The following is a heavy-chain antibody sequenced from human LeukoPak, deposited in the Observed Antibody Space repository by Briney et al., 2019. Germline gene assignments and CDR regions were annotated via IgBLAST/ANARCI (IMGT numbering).Heavy chain of an antibody. CDR3: ARGLGNYCSGGSCPRMSGMDV. V-gene: IGHV3-21*01. CDR2: ISSSSSYI. CDR1: GFTFSSYS. Sequence: GGSLRLSCAASGFTFSSYSMNWVRQAPGKGLEWVSSISSSSSYIYYADSVKGRFTISRVNAKNSLYLQMNGLRAEDTAVYYCARGLGNYCSGGSCPRMSGMDVWGQGTTVTVSS. D-gene: IGHD2-15*01. J-gene: IGHJ6*02.